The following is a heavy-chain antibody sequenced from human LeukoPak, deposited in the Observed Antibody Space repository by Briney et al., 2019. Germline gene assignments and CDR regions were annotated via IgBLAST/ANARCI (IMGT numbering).Heavy chain of an antibody. CDR2: IKNDGAVK. CDR3: AKDSYSKGDF. D-gene: IGHD6-13*01. CDR1: GFTFSYHW. J-gene: IGHJ4*02. Sequence: GGSLTLSRAASGFTFSYHWMTLVRQAPGKGLEWVANIKNDGAVKNYVDSVKGRFTISRDNAKNSLYLQMNSLRAEDTAVYYCAKDSYSKGDFWGQGVLVTVSS. V-gene: IGHV3-7*01.